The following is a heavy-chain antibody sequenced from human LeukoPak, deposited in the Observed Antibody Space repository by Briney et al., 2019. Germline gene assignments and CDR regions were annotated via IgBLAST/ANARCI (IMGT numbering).Heavy chain of an antibody. Sequence: SETLSLTCTVSGGSISSGDYYWSWIRQPPGKGLKWIGYIYYSGSTYYNPSLKSRVTISVDTSKNQFSLKLSSVTAADTAVYYCARDHYYDFWSGGVWGKGTTVTVSS. CDR3: ARDHYYDFWSGGV. V-gene: IGHV4-30-4*08. J-gene: IGHJ6*04. D-gene: IGHD3-3*01. CDR2: IYYSGST. CDR1: GGSISSGDYY.